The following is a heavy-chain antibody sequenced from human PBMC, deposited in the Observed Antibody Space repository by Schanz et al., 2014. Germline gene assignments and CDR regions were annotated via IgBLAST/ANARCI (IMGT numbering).Heavy chain of an antibody. J-gene: IGHJ3*02. CDR1: GFTFSDYY. CDR2: ISSSSIYT. CDR3: ARDGAGRAPDAFDI. D-gene: IGHD1-26*01. Sequence: QVQLVESGGGVVQPGGSLRLSCVVSGFTFSDYYMSWIRQAPGKGLEWVSYISSSSIYTNYADSVKGRFTISRDNAKNSLYLQMNSLRAEDTAVYYCARDGAGRAPDAFDIWGQGTMVTVSS. V-gene: IGHV3-11*06.